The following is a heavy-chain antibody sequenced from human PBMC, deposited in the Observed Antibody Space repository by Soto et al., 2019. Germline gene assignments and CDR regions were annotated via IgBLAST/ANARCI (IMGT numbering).Heavy chain of an antibody. CDR3: ARYSSGWSQYYFDY. CDR2: INAGSGNT. V-gene: IGHV1-3*01. Sequence: ASVKVSCKASGYTSPSYAMHWVRQAPGQRLEWMGWINAGSGNTKYSQKFQGRVTMTRDTSASTAYMELSRLRSDDTAVYYCARYSSGWSQYYFDYWGQATLVTVSS. CDR1: GYTSPSYA. D-gene: IGHD6-19*01. J-gene: IGHJ4*02.